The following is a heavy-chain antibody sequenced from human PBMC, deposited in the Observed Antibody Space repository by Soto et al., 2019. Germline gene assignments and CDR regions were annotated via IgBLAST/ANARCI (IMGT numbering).Heavy chain of an antibody. D-gene: IGHD5-12*01. V-gene: IGHV3-23*01. CDR3: AKVDTWTYFDY. CDR1: GFTFSRYA. Sequence: PVGSLRLSCAASGFTFSRYAMSWVRQAPGKGLEWVSSISHSSGDTYYADAVKGRSTISRDNSRNTLYLQLSSLRDEETAVYYCAKVDTWTYFDYWGQGSPVTGSS. CDR2: ISHSSGDT. J-gene: IGHJ4*02.